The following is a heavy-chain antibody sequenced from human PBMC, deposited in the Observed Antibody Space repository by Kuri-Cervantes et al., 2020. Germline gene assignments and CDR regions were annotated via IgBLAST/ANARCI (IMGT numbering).Heavy chain of an antibody. J-gene: IGHJ4*02. CDR1: GFTFSDYE. D-gene: IGHD3-22*01. CDR2: ISGSGGST. V-gene: IGHV3-23*01. CDR3: AKAGYYYDSSGYYYY. Sequence: GGSLRLSCAASGFTFSDYEMDWVRQTPGKGLEWVSAISGSGGSTYYADSVKSRFTISRDNSKNTLYLQMNSLRAEDTAVYYCAKAGYYYDSSGYYYYWGQGTLVTVSS.